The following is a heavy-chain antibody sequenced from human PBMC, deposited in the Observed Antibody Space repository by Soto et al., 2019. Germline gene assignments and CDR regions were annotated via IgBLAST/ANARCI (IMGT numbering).Heavy chain of an antibody. CDR3: ARVYELGHFES. Sequence: QVQLVQSGAEVKKPGSSVKVSCKASGGTFSSYAISWVRQAPGHGLEWMGGIVPILGTVTYAQKLQGRVTVTADATTSAAYMELRSLRSEDTAWYYCARVYELGHFESWGQGTLGTGSS. CDR2: IVPILGTV. CDR1: GGTFSSYA. V-gene: IGHV1-69*01. J-gene: IGHJ4*02. D-gene: IGHD1-7*01.